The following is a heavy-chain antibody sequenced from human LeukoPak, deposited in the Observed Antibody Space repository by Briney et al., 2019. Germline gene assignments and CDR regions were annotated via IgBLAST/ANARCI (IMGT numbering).Heavy chain of an antibody. CDR1: GFTFSSYA. J-gene: IGHJ2*01. D-gene: IGHD3-10*01. CDR3: ARDKIGWYFDL. Sequence: GGSLRLSCAASGFTFSSYAMHWVRQVPGKGLVWVSRINTDGSSTTYADSVKGRFTISRDNAKNTLYLQMNSLRAEDTAVYYCARDKIGWYFDLWGRGTLVTVSS. V-gene: IGHV3-74*01. CDR2: INTDGSST.